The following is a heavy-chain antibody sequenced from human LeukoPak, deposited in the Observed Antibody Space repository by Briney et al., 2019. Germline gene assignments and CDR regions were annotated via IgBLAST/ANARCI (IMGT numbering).Heavy chain of an antibody. J-gene: IGHJ4*02. V-gene: IGHV3-7*01. CDR1: GFTFSSYW. Sequence: GGSLRLSCAASGFTFSSYWMSWVRQAPGKGLEWVANIKQDGSEKYYVDSVKGRFTISRDNAKNSLYLQMNSLRAEDTAVYYCASLYSGSYLTGIDYWGQGTLVTVSS. CDR3: ASLYSGSYLTGIDY. CDR2: IKQDGSEK. D-gene: IGHD1-26*01.